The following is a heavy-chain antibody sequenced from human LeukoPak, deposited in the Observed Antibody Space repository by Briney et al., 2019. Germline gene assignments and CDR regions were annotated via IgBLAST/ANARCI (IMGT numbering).Heavy chain of an antibody. D-gene: IGHD1-26*01. CDR3: ARVVAGARILYYYYYYYMDV. Sequence: SETLSLTCAVYGGSFSGYYWSWIRQPPGKGLEWIGEINHSGSTNYNPSLKSRVTISVDTSKNQFSLKLSSVTAADTAVYYCARVVAGARILYYYYYYYMDVWGKGTTVTVSS. CDR1: GGSFSGYY. CDR2: INHSGST. J-gene: IGHJ6*03. V-gene: IGHV4-34*01.